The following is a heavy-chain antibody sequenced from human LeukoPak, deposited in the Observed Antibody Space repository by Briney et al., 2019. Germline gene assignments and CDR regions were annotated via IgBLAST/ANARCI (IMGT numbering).Heavy chain of an antibody. CDR2: IYTSGST. V-gene: IGHV4-59*10. CDR1: GGSFSGYY. J-gene: IGHJ4*02. D-gene: IGHD5-18*01. CDR3: ARTDTAMASGY. Sequence: KPSETLSLTCAVYGGSFSGYYWSWPRQPAGKGLEWIGRIYTSGSTNYNPSLKSRVTISVDTSKNQFSLKLSSVTAADTAVYYCARTDTAMASGYWGQGTLVTVSS.